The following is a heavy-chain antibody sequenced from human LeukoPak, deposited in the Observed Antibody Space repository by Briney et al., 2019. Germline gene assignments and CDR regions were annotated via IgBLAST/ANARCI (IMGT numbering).Heavy chain of an antibody. D-gene: IGHD3-3*01. J-gene: IGHJ4*02. CDR3: ARDRSYDFWSGSTHFFDY. CDR1: GFTFDDYG. V-gene: IGHV3-20*04. Sequence: PGESLRLSCAASGFTFDDYGMSWVRQAPGKGLEWVSGINWNGGSTGYADSVKGRFTISRGNAKNSLYLQMNSLRAEDTALYYCARDRSYDFWSGSTHFFDYWGQGTLVTVSS. CDR2: INWNGGST.